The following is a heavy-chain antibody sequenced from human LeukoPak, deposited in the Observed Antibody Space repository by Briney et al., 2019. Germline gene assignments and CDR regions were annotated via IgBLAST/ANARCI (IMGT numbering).Heavy chain of an antibody. V-gene: IGHV3-15*01. CDR2: IKSKTDGGTT. J-gene: IGHJ4*02. CDR1: GFTFTNAW. CDR3: TGRAYGY. D-gene: IGHD2-8*01. Sequence: GGSLRLSCAASGFTFTNAWMSWVRQTPGKGLGWVGRIKSKTDGGTTDYTAPVKGRFTISRDDSKNTLYLQMNSLKTEDTAVYYCTGRAYGYWGQGTLVTVSS.